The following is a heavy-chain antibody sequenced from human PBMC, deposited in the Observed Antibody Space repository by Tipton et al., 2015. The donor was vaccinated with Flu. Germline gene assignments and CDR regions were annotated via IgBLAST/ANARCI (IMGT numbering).Heavy chain of an antibody. CDR3: ARSAYSGYDRWFDP. J-gene: IGHJ5*02. Sequence: GLVKPSETLSPTCIVSGGSISSYYWSWIRQPPGKGLEWIGYIYYSGSTNYNPSLKSRVTISVDTSKNQFYLQLSSVTAADTAVYYCARSAYSGYDRWFDPWGQGTLVTVSS. D-gene: IGHD5-12*01. CDR2: IYYSGST. V-gene: IGHV4-59*08. CDR1: GGSISSYY.